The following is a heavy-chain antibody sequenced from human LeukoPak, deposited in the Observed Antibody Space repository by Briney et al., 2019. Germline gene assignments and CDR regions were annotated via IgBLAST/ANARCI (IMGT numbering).Heavy chain of an antibody. CDR3: AKQNVRKIADS. CDR2: IHHSGST. V-gene: IGHV4-38-2*02. CDR1: GYSISSDYY. Sequence: SETLSLTCTVSGYSISSDYYWGWIRQPPGKGLEWIGSIHHSGSTYYNPSLKSRVTISVDTSKNQFSLRLNSVTAADTAMYYCAKQNVRKIADSWGQGTLVTVSS. J-gene: IGHJ5*01. D-gene: IGHD3-10*02.